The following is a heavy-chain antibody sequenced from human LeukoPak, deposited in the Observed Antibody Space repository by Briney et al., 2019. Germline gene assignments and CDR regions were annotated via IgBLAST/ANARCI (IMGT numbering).Heavy chain of an antibody. D-gene: IGHD3-22*01. CDR1: GGSISSYY. V-gene: IGHV4-59*01. CDR3: ARAMSPQTHYYYYYYMDV. Sequence: PSETLSLTCAVSGGSISSYYWSWIRQPPGKGLEWIGYIYYSGSTNYIPSLKSRVTISVDTSKNQFSLKLSSVTAADTAVYYCARAMSPQTHYYYYYYMDVWGKGTTVTVSS. CDR2: IYYSGST. J-gene: IGHJ6*03.